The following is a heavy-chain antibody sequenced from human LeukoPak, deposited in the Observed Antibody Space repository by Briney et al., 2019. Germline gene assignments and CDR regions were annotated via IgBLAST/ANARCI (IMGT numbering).Heavy chain of an antibody. J-gene: IGHJ5*02. V-gene: IGHV3-11*01. CDR1: GFTFSDYY. CDR3: ASGPLIVVPAAIDWFDP. D-gene: IGHD2-2*01. CDR2: ISSSGSTI. Sequence: GGSLRLSCAASGFTFSDYYMSWIRQAPGKGLEWVSYISSSGSTIYYADSVKGRFTISRDNAKNSLYLQMNSLRAEDTAVYYCASGPLIVVPAAIDWFDPWGQGTLVTVSS.